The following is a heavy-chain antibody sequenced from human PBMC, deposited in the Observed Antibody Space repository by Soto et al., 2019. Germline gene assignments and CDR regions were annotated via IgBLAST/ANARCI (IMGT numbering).Heavy chain of an antibody. Sequence: PSETLSLTCTVSGGSVSSGSYYWSWIRQPPGKGLEWIGYIYYSGSTNYNPSLKSRVTISVDTSKNQFSLKLSSVTAADTAVCYCARDKSSSSLDYYYYYGMDVWGQGTTVTVSS. J-gene: IGHJ6*02. V-gene: IGHV4-61*01. CDR1: GGSVSSGSYY. CDR2: IYYSGST. D-gene: IGHD6-6*01. CDR3: ARDKSSSSLDYYYYYGMDV.